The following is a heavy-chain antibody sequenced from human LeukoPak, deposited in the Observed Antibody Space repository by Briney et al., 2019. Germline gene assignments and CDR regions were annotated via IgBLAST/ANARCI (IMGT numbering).Heavy chain of an antibody. J-gene: IGHJ4*02. CDR3: ARGGVPSSSWFPIFDY. CDR2: INYDGST. D-gene: IGHD6-13*01. Sequence: SETLSLTCAVSGESFSGFYWSWIRQSPGKGLEWIAEINYDGSTNHNPSLKSRVTISVDTSKNQFSLKLSSVTAADTAVYYCARGGVPSSSWFPIFDYWGQGTLVTVSS. CDR1: GESFSGFY. V-gene: IGHV4-34*01.